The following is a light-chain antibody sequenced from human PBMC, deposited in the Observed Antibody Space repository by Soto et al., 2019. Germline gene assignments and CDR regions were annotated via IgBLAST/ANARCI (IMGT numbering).Light chain of an antibody. CDR2: DVS. CDR1: SSDVGGYNY. V-gene: IGLV2-14*01. CDR3: SSYTSSSNVV. Sequence: QSVLTQPASVSGSPGQSITISCTGTSSDVGGYNYVSWYQQHPGKAPKVMIYDVSHRPSGVSNRFSGSKSGNTASLTISGLQAEDEADYYCSSYTSSSNVVFGGWTKLTVL. J-gene: IGLJ2*01.